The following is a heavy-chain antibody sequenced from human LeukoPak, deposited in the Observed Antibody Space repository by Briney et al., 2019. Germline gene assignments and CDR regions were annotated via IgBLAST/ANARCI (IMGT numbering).Heavy chain of an antibody. CDR1: GFTFSSYA. Sequence: PGGSLRLSCAASGFTFSSYAMHWVRQAPGKGLEWVAVISYDGSNKYYADSVKGRFTISRDNSKNTLYLQMNSLRAEDTAVYYCARDRHGYCSGGSCYSLLGPFDYWGQGTLVTVPS. CDR2: ISYDGSNK. J-gene: IGHJ4*02. V-gene: IGHV3-30-3*01. D-gene: IGHD2-15*01. CDR3: ARDRHGYCSGGSCYSLLGPFDY.